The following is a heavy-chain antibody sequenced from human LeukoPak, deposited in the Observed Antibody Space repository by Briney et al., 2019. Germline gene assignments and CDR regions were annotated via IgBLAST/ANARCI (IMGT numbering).Heavy chain of an antibody. D-gene: IGHD4/OR15-4a*01. CDR1: GGSICSYY. V-gene: IGHV4-34*01. Sequence: SETLSLTCTVSGGSICSYYWSWIRQPPGKGLEWIGEINHSGSTNYNPSLKSRVTISVDTSKNQFSLKLSSVTAADTAVYYCASIWGSDVWGKGTTVTISS. CDR3: ASIWGSDV. CDR2: INHSGST. J-gene: IGHJ6*04.